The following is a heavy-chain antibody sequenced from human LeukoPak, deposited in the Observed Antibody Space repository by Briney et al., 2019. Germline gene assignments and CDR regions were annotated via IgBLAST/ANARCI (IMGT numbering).Heavy chain of an antibody. CDR1: GGFINSGSYF. V-gene: IGHV4-61*02. CDR2: IYTSGIT. J-gene: IGHJ4*02. D-gene: IGHD1-26*01. CDR3: ARSNSGSYRELDY. Sequence: SQTLSLTCTVSGGFINSGSYFWSWIRQPAGKGLEWIGRIYTSGITNYNSSLMSRATISIDTSKNQFSLKLSSVTAADTAVYYCARSNSGSYRELDYWGQGALVTVSS.